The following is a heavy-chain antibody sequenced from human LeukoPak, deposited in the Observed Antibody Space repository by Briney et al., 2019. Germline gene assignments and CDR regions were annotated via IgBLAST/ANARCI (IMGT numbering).Heavy chain of an antibody. J-gene: IGHJ4*02. V-gene: IGHV3-7*05. D-gene: IGHD5-24*01. CDR3: AREGREGYNYPALDF. CDR2: MKHDGIEK. Sequence: GGSLRLSCVASGFSFGSYWMAWVRQAPGKGLGWVANMKHDGIEKYHVDSVKGRFTISRDNTKNSLYLHMSSLRVEDTAVYYCAREGREGYNYPALDFWGQGILVTVSS. CDR1: GFSFGSYW.